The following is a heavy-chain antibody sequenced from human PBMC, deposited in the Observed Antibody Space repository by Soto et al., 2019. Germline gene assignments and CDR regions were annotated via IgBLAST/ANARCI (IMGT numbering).Heavy chain of an antibody. CDR3: ARSAPGRYCSTTSCRVFDY. CDR2: MNPNTGNT. D-gene: IGHD2-2*01. V-gene: IGHV1-8*01. Sequence: QVQLVQSGAEVKKPGASVKVSCKASGYTFTSYDINWVRQATGQGLEGMGWMNPNTGNTDFAQKFQARVTITRNTSISTAYMELSSLRSEDTAVSYCARSAPGRYCSTTSCRVFDYWGQGTLVTVSS. CDR1: GYTFTSYD. J-gene: IGHJ4*02.